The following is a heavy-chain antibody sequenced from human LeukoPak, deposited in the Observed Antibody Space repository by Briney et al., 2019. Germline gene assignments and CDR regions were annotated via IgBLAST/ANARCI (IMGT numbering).Heavy chain of an antibody. V-gene: IGHV3-23*01. CDR3: ARVFRSGWVDY. D-gene: IGHD6-19*01. CDR1: GFTFSSYA. J-gene: IGHJ4*02. CDR2: ISGSGGST. Sequence: GGSLRLSCAASGFTFSSYALSWVRQAPGKGLEWVSAISGSGGSTYYADSVKGRFTISRDNSKNTLYLQMNSLRAEDTAVYYCARVFRSGWVDYWGQGTLVTVSS.